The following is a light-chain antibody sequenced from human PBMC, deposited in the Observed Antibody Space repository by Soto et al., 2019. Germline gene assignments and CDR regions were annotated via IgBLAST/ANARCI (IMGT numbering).Light chain of an antibody. Sequence: EIVLTQSPATLSLSPGERATLSCRASQSIDRYLAWYQQKPGQAPRLLIYDASNRATGIPARFSGSGSGTDFTLTISSLEPEDFAVYYCQPRWTWPLTFGQGTKLEIK. J-gene: IGKJ2*01. V-gene: IGKV3-11*01. CDR3: QPRWTWPLT. CDR2: DAS. CDR1: QSIDRY.